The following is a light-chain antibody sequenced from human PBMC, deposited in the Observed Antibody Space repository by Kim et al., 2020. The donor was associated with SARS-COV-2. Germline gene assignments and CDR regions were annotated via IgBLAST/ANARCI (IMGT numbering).Light chain of an antibody. Sequence: VALGQTVRITCQGDSLRSYYATWYQQKPGQGPIVVMYGKNNRPSGIPGRFSGSSSGNTASLTITGTQAGDEADYYCNSRDSNDNVLFGGGTQLTVL. CDR3: NSRDSNDNVL. J-gene: IGLJ2*01. CDR2: GKN. V-gene: IGLV3-19*01. CDR1: SLRSYY.